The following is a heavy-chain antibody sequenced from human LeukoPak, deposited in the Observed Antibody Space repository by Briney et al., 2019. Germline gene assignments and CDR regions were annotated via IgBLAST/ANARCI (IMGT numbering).Heavy chain of an antibody. J-gene: IGHJ4*02. CDR2: IGNSDTTI. CDR1: GFTFNDYS. CDR3: ARVGATNPGFDY. V-gene: IGHV3-11*04. Sequence: KPGGSLRLSCVASGFTFNDYSMSWIRQAPEKGLEWVSYIGNSDTTIYYADSVKGRFTISRDNAKNTLYLQMNSLRAEDTAVYYCARVGATNPGFDYWGQGTLVTVSS. D-gene: IGHD1-26*01.